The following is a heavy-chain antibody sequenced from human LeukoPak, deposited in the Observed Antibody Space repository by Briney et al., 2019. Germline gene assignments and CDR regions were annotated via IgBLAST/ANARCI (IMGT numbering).Heavy chain of an antibody. V-gene: IGHV3-48*01. CDR1: GFTFSTHW. J-gene: IGHJ4*02. CDR3: ATTRATYYYGSGSGDY. Sequence: GGSLRLSCAASGFTFSTHWMHWVRQAPGKGLEWVSYISSSGSTIYYADSVKGRFTISRDNSKNTLYLRMNSLRAEDTAVYHCATTRATYYYGSGSGDYWGQGTLVTVSS. D-gene: IGHD3-10*01. CDR2: ISSSGSTI.